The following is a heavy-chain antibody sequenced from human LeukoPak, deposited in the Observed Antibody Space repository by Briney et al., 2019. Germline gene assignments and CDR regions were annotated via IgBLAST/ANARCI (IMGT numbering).Heavy chain of an antibody. CDR3: ARHPRVADAFDI. CDR1: DYSISSGYY. CDR2: IHHGGST. D-gene: IGHD3-3*01. J-gene: IGHJ3*02. Sequence: NPSETLSLTCAVSDYSISSGYYWGWIRQPPGKGPEWIGSIHHGGSTYYSPSLKSRISISADTSKKQVSLKLSSVTAADTAVYYCARHPRVADAFDIWGQGTMVTVSS. V-gene: IGHV4-38-2*01.